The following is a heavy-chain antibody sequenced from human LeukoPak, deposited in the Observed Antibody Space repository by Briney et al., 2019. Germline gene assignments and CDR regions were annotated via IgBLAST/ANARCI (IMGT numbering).Heavy chain of an antibody. Sequence: GGSLRLSCTASKFTFSHYGMQWVRQAPGKGLEWVAVISSDGSIKVYADSVKGRFTLSRDNSINTVDLQMNSLRAEDTAVYYCVKEYHSRGFGAYFDYWGQGTLVTVSS. CDR3: VKEYHSRGFGAYFDY. D-gene: IGHD3-3*01. V-gene: IGHV3-30*18. CDR2: ISSDGSIK. J-gene: IGHJ4*02. CDR1: KFTFSHYG.